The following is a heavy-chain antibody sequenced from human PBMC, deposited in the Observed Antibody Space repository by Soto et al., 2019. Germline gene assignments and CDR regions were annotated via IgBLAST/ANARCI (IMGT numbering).Heavy chain of an antibody. CDR3: AKSVSHLLSNDY. CDR2: ISGSGGST. D-gene: IGHD2-15*01. CDR1: GFTFSSYA. V-gene: IGHV3-23*01. J-gene: IGHJ4*02. Sequence: GGSLRLSCAASGFTFSSYAMSWVRQAPGKGLEWVSAISGSGGSTYYADSVKGRFTISRDNSKNTLYLQMNSLRVEDTAVYYCAKSVSHLLSNDYWGQGTLVTVSS.